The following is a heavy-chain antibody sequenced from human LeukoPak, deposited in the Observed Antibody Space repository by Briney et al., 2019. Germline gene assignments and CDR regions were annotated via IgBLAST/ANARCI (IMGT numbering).Heavy chain of an antibody. CDR2: IYTSGST. CDR1: GGSISSSSYY. J-gene: IGHJ5*02. D-gene: IGHD2-15*01. Sequence: SETLSLTCTVSGGSISSSSYYWSWIRQPAGKGLEWIGRIYTSGSTNYNPSLKSRVTMSVDTSKNQFSLKLSSVTAADTAVYYCARDPSGYCSGGSCYSFWFDPWGQGTLVTVSS. CDR3: ARDPSGYCSGGSCYSFWFDP. V-gene: IGHV4-61*02.